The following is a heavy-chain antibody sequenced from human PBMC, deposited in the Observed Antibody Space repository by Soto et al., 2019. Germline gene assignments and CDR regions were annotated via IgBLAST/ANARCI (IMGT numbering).Heavy chain of an antibody. V-gene: IGHV4-34*01. CDR3: ARGSGNGWFRQKYYYYGMDV. CDR2: INHSGST. J-gene: IGHJ6*02. Sequence: SETLSLTCAVYGGSFSGYYWSWIRQPPGKGLEWIGEINHSGSTNYNPSLKSRVTISVDTSKNQFSLKLSSVTAADTAVYYCARGSGNGWFRQKYYYYGMDVWGQGTTVTVSS. D-gene: IGHD6-19*01. CDR1: GGSFSGYY.